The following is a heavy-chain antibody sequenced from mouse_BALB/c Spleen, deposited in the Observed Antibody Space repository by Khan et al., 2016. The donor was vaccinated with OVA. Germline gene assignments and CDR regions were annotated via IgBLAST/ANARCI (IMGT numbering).Heavy chain of an antibody. D-gene: IGHD1-1*01. CDR1: GYSITSDYA. CDR3: ARVYGGDFDY. Sequence: EVQLVESGPGLVKPSQSLSLTCTVTGYSITSDYAWNWIRQFPGNKLEWMGFINYSGNTNYNPSLKSRFSITRDTSKNQFFLQLNSVTTEDTATYYCARVYGGDFDYWGQGTTLTVSS. V-gene: IGHV3-2*02. J-gene: IGHJ2*01. CDR2: INYSGNT.